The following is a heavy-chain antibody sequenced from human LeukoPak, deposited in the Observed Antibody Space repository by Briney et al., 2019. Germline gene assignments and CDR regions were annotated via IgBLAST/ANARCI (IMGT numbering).Heavy chain of an antibody. J-gene: IGHJ5*02. V-gene: IGHV4-61*05. CDR2: IYYSGST. CDR3: ARHEYSSSFWFDP. Sequence: SETLSLTCTVSGGSITSSYSYWGWIRQPPGKGLEWIGYIYYSGSTNYNPSLKSRLTISVDTSKNQFSLKLSAVTAADTAVYYCARHEYSSSFWFDPWGQGTLVTVSS. CDR1: GGSITSSYSY. D-gene: IGHD6-6*01.